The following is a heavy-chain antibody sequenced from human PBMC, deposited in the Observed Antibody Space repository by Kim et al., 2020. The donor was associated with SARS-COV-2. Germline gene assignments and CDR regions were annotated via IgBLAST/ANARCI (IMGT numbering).Heavy chain of an antibody. CDR2: ISGGGGST. CDR3: AKPRLQDV. D-gene: IGHD4-4*01. CDR1: GFTFSSYD. J-gene: IGHJ6*02. Sequence: GGSLRLSCAASGFTFSSYDMTWVRQAPGKGLEWVSTISGGGGSTYYTDSVKGRFTISRDNSKNTLYLQMNSLRAEDTAVYYCAKPRLQDVWGQGTTVTVSS. V-gene: IGHV3-23*01.